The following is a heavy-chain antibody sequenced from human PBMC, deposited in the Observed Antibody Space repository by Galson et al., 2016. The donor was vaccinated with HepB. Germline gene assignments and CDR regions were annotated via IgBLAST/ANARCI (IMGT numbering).Heavy chain of an antibody. J-gene: IGHJ3*02. D-gene: IGHD5-12*01. CDR1: GVSISTYY. CDR2: FSLSGSS. Sequence: SETLSLTCTVSGVSISTYYWSWIRQPPGKGLEWIGYFSLSGSSNYNPSLKSRVTISIDTSKAQISLSLSSVTAADTAVDYCARLEDGYDKRYAIDMWGLGTMVTVSS. CDR3: ARLEDGYDKRYAIDM. V-gene: IGHV4-59*01.